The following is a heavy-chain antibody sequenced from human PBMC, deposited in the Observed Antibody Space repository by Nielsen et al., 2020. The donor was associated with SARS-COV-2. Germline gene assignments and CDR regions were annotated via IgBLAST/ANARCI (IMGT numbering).Heavy chain of an antibody. J-gene: IGHJ4*02. CDR3: ARVGDSGFLDY. Sequence: ASVKVSCKGSGYTFTNYFIHWVRQAPGQRLDSMGWINTGNGNPKYSQKFQGKFTIARDTSATTVYMEVSSLTSEDTAVYYCARVGDSGFLDYWGQGTLVTVSS. D-gene: IGHD3-10*01. CDR1: GYTFTNYF. CDR2: INTGNGNP. V-gene: IGHV1-3*04.